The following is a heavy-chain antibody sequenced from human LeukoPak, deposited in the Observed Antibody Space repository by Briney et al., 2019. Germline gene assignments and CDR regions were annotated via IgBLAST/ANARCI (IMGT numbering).Heavy chain of an antibody. Sequence: GGSLRLSCAASGFTFSDYHMAWIRQVPGEGLEWVSYISSRSSYTDNADSVRGRFTISRDNDENSLYLQMNSLGDEDTAVYYCARRGTSSSWAHFDYWGQGTLVTVSS. CDR2: ISSRSSYT. D-gene: IGHD6-13*01. CDR1: GFTFSDYH. J-gene: IGHJ4*02. CDR3: ARRGTSSSWAHFDY. V-gene: IGHV3-11*03.